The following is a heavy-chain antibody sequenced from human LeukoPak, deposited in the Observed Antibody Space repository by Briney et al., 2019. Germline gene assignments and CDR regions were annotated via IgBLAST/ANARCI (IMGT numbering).Heavy chain of an antibody. CDR1: GGSFSGYY. V-gene: IGHV4-34*01. Sequence: PSETLSLTCAIHGGSFSGYYWSWIRQPPGKGLEWIGEINHSGSTNYNPSLKSRVTISVDTSKNQFSLKLSSVTAADTAVYYCARVLGPDCSSTSCYTDWFDPWGQGTLVTVSS. CDR2: INHSGST. D-gene: IGHD2-2*02. CDR3: ARVLGPDCSSTSCYTDWFDP. J-gene: IGHJ5*02.